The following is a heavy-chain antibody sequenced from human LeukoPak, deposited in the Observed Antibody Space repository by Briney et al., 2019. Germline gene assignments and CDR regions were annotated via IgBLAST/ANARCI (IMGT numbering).Heavy chain of an antibody. D-gene: IGHD6-6*01. CDR1: GFTFSSYE. CDR2: IRSSGGTI. CDR3: ARMRPELDY. J-gene: IGHJ4*02. Sequence: PGGSLRLSCAASGFTFSSYEMNWVRQAPGKGLEWVSYIRSSGGTIYYADSVKGRFTVSRDNAKNSLYLQMNSLRAEDTAVYYCARMRPELDYWGQGTLVTVSS. V-gene: IGHV3-48*03.